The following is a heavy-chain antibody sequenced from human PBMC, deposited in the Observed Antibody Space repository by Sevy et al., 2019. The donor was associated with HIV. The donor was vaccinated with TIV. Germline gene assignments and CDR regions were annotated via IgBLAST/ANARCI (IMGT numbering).Heavy chain of an antibody. V-gene: IGHV3-15*01. CDR1: GFTFSNAW. J-gene: IGHJ4*02. D-gene: IGHD6-13*01. CDR3: TTASWSQEDYYNY. Sequence: GGSLRLSCAASGFTFSNAWMSWVRQAPGKGLEWVGRIKGKIYDGTIDYAEPVKGRFSISRDDSKNTLYLQMNSLKTEDTAVYYCTTASWSQEDYYNYWGKGTLVTVSS. CDR2: IKGKIYDGTI.